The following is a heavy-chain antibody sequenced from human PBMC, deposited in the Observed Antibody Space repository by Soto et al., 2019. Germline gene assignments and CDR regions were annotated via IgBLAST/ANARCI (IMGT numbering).Heavy chain of an antibody. CDR1: GGSISSSNW. CDR2: IYHSGST. V-gene: IGHV4-4*02. CDR3: AKTRGYSSGWYEVY. D-gene: IGHD6-19*01. J-gene: IGHJ4*02. Sequence: QVQLQESGPGLVKPSGTLSLTCAVSGGSISSSNWWSWVRQPPGKGLEWIGEIYHSGSTNYNPSLKSRVIISVDKSKNQFSLKLSSVTVPDTAVYYCAKTRGYSSGWYEVYWGQGTLVTLSS.